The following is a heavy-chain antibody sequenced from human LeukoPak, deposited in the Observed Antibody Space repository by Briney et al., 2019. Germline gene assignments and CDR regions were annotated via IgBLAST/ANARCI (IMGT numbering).Heavy chain of an antibody. CDR1: GYTFSGYY. Sequence: ASVNLSCKASGYTFSGYYMHWVRQAPGQGLEWMGWINPNCGGTNHAQEFQGRVTMTRDTSISTAYMELSRLRSDDTAVYYCARRLGARTTLGYWGQGTRDRVSS. D-gene: IGHD1-1*01. V-gene: IGHV1-2*02. J-gene: IGHJ4*02. CDR2: INPNCGGT. CDR3: ARRLGARTTLGY.